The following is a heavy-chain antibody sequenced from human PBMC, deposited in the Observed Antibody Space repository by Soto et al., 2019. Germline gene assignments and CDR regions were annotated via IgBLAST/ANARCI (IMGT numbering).Heavy chain of an antibody. Sequence: GGSLRLSCTASGFTFGDYAMSWFRQAPGKGLEWVGFIRSKAFGGTTEYAASVKGRFIISRDDSKNIAYLQMNSLKTEDTAVYYCTPDYSNSINYHYYMDVWGKGTSVTVSS. CDR2: IRSKAFGGTT. D-gene: IGHD4-4*01. CDR3: TPDYSNSINYHYYMDV. CDR1: GFTFGDYA. J-gene: IGHJ6*03. V-gene: IGHV3-49*03.